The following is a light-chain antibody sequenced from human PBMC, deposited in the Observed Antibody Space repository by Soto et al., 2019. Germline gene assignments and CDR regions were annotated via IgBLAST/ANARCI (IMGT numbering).Light chain of an antibody. CDR2: DAT. J-gene: IGLJ2*01. CDR1: SSDVGGYNY. V-gene: IGLV2-14*01. Sequence: QSVLTQPASVSGSSGQSITISCTGTSSDVGGYNYVSWYQQHPGKAPKLMIYDATHRSSGISDRFSGSKSGNTASLTISGLQAEDEADYYCSSYTSSSASVVFGGGTKLTVL. CDR3: SSYTSSSASVV.